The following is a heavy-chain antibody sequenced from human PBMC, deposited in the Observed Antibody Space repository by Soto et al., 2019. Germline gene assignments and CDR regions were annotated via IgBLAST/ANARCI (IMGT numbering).Heavy chain of an antibody. J-gene: IGHJ4*02. Sequence: SETLSLTCSLSGASITSTTYFWAWIRQPPGKGLEWVGSIYYSVKTHYNPSLKSRTTISVDRSRNQFSLQVSSVTAGDTAVYYWAKNLPRTGRFDYWGQGTVVNVSS. CDR3: AKNLPRTGRFDY. V-gene: IGHV4-39*01. CDR2: IYYSVKT. CDR1: GASITSTTYF.